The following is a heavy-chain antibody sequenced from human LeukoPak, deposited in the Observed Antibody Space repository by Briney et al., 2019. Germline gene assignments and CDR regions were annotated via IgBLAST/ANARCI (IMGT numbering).Heavy chain of an antibody. CDR2: INHSGST. Sequence: PSETLSLTCAVYGGSFSGYYWSWIRQPPGKGLEGIGEINHSGSTNYNPSLKSRVTISVDTSKNQFSLKLSSVTAADTAVYYCARGGATMIVVVIKAFDYWGQGTLVTVSS. D-gene: IGHD3-22*01. V-gene: IGHV4-34*01. J-gene: IGHJ4*02. CDR1: GGSFSGYY. CDR3: ARGGATMIVVVIKAFDY.